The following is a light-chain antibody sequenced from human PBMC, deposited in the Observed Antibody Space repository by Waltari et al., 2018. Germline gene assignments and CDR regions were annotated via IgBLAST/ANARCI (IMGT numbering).Light chain of an antibody. V-gene: IGKV3-20*01. Sequence: EIVLTQSPGTLSLSPGERATLSCRASQSVSSSYLAWYQQEPGQAPRLLIYGASSRATGIPDRFSGRGSGTDFTLTISRLEPEDFAVYYCQQFKTFGQGTKVEIK. CDR3: QQFKT. CDR1: QSVSSSY. J-gene: IGKJ1*01. CDR2: GAS.